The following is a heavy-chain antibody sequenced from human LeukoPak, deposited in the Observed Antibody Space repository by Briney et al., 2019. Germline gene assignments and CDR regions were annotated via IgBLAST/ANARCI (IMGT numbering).Heavy chain of an antibody. V-gene: IGHV4-4*07. J-gene: IGHJ4*02. D-gene: IGHD6-13*01. CDR1: GGSISSYY. Sequence: SETLSLTCTVSGGSISSYYWSWIRQPAGKGLEWIGRIYTSGSTNYNPSLKSRVTMSVDTSKNQFSLKLSSVTAADTAVYYCAKGTAAAGRFDYWGQGTLVTVSS. CDR3: AKGTAAAGRFDY. CDR2: IYTSGST.